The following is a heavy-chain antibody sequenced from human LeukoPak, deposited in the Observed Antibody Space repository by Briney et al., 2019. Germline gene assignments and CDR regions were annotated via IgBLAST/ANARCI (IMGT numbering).Heavy chain of an antibody. V-gene: IGHV3-30-3*01. J-gene: IGHJ4*02. CDR3: ARSVFWTN. D-gene: IGHD3/OR15-3a*01. CDR1: GFTFSSYA. Sequence: GGSLRLSCAASGFTFSSYAMHWVRQAPGKGLEWVAVISYDGSNKYYADSVKGRFTISRDNAKNSLYLQMNSLRAEDTAVYYCARSVFWTNWGQGTLVTVSS. CDR2: ISYDGSNK.